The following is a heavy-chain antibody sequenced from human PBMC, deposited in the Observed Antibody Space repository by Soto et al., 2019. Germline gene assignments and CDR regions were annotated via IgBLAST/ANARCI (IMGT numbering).Heavy chain of an antibody. V-gene: IGHV1-46*01. D-gene: IGHD2-15*01. CDR1: NDSLSSHF. CDR3: AGASSRVSSVVAAY. CDR2: INPGAKSA. Sequence: ASVKVSCKASNDSLSSHFIHWVRQAPGEGLEWMGIINPGAKSASYSKEFQGRLTLTSDMPSRTVYMQLSNLRSDDTAVYYCAGASSRVSSVVAAYCGQGTLVTVSS. J-gene: IGHJ4*02.